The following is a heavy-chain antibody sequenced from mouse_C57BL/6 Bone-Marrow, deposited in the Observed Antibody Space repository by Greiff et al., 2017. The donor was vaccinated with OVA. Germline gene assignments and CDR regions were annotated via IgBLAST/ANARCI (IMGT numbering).Heavy chain of an antibody. V-gene: IGHV14-4*01. CDR3: TPYYGSSYVGYFDV. CDR1: GFNIKDDY. Sequence: EVKLQESGAELVRPGASVKLSCTASGFNIKDDYMHWVKQRPEQGLEWIGWIDPENGDTEYASKFQGKATITADTSSNTAYLQLSSLTSEDTAVYYCTPYYGSSYVGYFDVWGTGTTVTVSS. J-gene: IGHJ1*03. CDR2: IDPENGDT. D-gene: IGHD1-1*01.